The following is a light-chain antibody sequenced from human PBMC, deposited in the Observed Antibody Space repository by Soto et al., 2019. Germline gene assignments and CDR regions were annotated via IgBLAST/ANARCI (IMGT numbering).Light chain of an antibody. Sequence: EIVLTQSPATLSLSPGERATLSCRASQSVSSYLAWYQQKPGQAPRLLIYDASNRATGIPARFSGSGSGRDFTLTIRSLEPEDVAVYYCQQRSNWPPLTFGGGTKVEIK. CDR2: DAS. V-gene: IGKV3-11*02. CDR3: QQRSNWPPLT. CDR1: QSVSSY. J-gene: IGKJ4*01.